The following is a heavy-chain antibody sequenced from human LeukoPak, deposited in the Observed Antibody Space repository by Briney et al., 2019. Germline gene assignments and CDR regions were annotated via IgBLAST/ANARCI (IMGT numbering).Heavy chain of an antibody. CDR3: ARARDFWEYFDY. J-gene: IGHJ4*02. CDR2: ISYDGSNK. CDR1: GFTFSSYA. V-gene: IGHV3-30*01. Sequence: GGSLRLSCAASGFTFSSYAMHWVRQAPGKGLEWVAVISYDGSNKYYADSVKGRFTISRDNSKNTLYLQMNSLRAEDTAVYYCARARDFWEYFDYWGQGALVTVSS. D-gene: IGHD3-3*01.